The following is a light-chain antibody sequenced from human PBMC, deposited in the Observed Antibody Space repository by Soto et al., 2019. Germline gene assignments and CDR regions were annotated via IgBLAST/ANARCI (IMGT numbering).Light chain of an antibody. CDR2: DVS. J-gene: IGLJ1*01. Sequence: SALTQPASVSGSPGQKITISCTGTISDVGGYNYVSWYQQHPGKAPKLMIFDVSNRPSGVSNRCAGSKAGYTASLTISGLQAEVDADYYCSSYTSSSTYGFGTGTKLTVL. V-gene: IGLV2-14*03. CDR3: SSYTSSSTYG. CDR1: ISDVGGYNY.